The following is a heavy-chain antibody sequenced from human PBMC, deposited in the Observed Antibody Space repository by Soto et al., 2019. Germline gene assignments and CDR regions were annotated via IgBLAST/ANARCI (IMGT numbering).Heavy chain of an antibody. J-gene: IGHJ6*02. CDR1: GYNFTSFW. Sequence: GESLKISCKGSGYNFTSFWISWVRQMPGKGLEWMGRVDPSDSYSNFSPSFRGHVTISADRSISTAYLEWSSLEASDTAIYYCATYCSGGSCYSAHYQIFGLDVWGQGTTVTVSS. V-gene: IGHV5-10-1*01. CDR2: VDPSDSYS. CDR3: ATYCSGGSCYSAHYQIFGLDV. D-gene: IGHD2-15*01.